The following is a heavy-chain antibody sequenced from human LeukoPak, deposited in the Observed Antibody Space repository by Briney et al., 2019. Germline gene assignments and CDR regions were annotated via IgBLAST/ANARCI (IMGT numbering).Heavy chain of an antibody. CDR1: GFTFSSYW. CDR3: TRDFDFSSAI. CDR2: ISPDGSTT. V-gene: IGHV3-74*01. Sequence: PGGSLRLSCAASGFTFSSYWMHWVRQAPGKWLVWVSRISPDGSTTGHADSVKGRFTTSGDYAKNALFLKMNSLRAEDTAVYYCTRDFDFSSAIWGQGTLVTVSS. J-gene: IGHJ4*02. D-gene: IGHD3-3*01.